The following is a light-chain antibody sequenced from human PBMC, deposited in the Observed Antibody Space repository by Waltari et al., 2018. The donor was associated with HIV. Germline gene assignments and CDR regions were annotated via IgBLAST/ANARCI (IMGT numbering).Light chain of an antibody. V-gene: IGLV10-54*04. Sequence: QAGLTQPPSVSKGLRQTATLTCTGDSNNVGNQGATWLQQHQGHPPKLLFYKNNNRPSGISERFSAAKSGNTASRTMTGLQPEDEADYFCSAWDRSLSAVIFGGGTTLIVL. J-gene: IGLJ2*01. CDR2: KNN. CDR3: SAWDRSLSAVI. CDR1: SNNVGNQG.